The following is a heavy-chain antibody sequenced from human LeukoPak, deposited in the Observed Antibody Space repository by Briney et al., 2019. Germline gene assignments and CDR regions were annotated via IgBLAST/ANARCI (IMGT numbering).Heavy chain of an antibody. CDR1: GFTFSSYW. J-gene: IGHJ3*02. Sequence: GGSLRLSCAASGFTFSSYWMHWVRQAPGKGLVWVSRINSDGSSTSYADSVKGRFTISRDNAKNTLYLQMNSLRAEDTAVYYCAKTHHRRLEIDAFDIWGQGTMVTVSS. D-gene: IGHD3-3*01. CDR2: INSDGSST. V-gene: IGHV3-74*01. CDR3: AKTHHRRLEIDAFDI.